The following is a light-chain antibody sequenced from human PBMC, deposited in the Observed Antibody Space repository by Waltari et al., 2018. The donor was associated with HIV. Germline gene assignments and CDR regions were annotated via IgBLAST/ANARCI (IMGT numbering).Light chain of an antibody. Sequence: EIVLTQSPGTLSLSPGETATLSCRASQSVTTTYLAWYHQKPGQAPRLLIYGSSSRATGFPDRFRGSGSGTDFTLTIRRLEPEDFAVYYCQQYGSSPYTFGQGTKLEIK. CDR2: GSS. CDR3: QQYGSSPYT. V-gene: IGKV3-20*01. CDR1: QSVTTTY. J-gene: IGKJ2*01.